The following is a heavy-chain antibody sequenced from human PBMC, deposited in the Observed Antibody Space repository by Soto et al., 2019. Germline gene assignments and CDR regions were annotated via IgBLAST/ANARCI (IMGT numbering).Heavy chain of an antibody. CDR3: AKGDYSSGWRYFDY. CDR2: ISVSGGST. D-gene: IGHD6-19*01. CDR1: GFTFSSYA. V-gene: IGHV3-23*01. Sequence: PGGSLRLSCGASGFTFSSYAMSWVRQAPGKGLELVSAISVSGGSTYYADSVKGRFTISRDNSKNTLYLQMNSLRAEDTAVYYCAKGDYSSGWRYFDYWGQGTLVTVSS. J-gene: IGHJ4*02.